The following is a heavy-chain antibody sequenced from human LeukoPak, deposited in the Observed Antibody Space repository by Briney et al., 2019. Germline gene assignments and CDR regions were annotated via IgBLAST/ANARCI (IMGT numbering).Heavy chain of an antibody. V-gene: IGHV3-30-3*01. CDR1: GFTFSSYA. CDR2: ISYDGSNK. J-gene: IGHJ5*02. D-gene: IGHD2-2*02. CDR3: ARDRGLLYARDNWFGP. Sequence: GGSLRLSCAASGFTFSSYAMHWVRQAPGKGLEWVAVISYDGSNKYYADSVKGRFTISRDNSKNTLYLQMNSLRAEDTAVYYCARDRGLLYARDNWFGPWGQGTLVTVSS.